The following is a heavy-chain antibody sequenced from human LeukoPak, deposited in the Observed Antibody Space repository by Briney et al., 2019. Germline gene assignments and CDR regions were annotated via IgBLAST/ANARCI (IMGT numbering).Heavy chain of an antibody. CDR1: GLAVSTSV. CDR2: IKDADAKP. Sequence: GGSLRLSCATSGLAVSTSVIYWFRQAPGKGLEWVSDIKDADAKPSYADSVKGRFTISRDNSKNTVYLEMDSLRAEDTALYYCAKVGVRINSGDYWGQGTLVTVSS. J-gene: IGHJ4*02. D-gene: IGHD3-10*01. V-gene: IGHV3-23*01. CDR3: AKVGVRINSGDY.